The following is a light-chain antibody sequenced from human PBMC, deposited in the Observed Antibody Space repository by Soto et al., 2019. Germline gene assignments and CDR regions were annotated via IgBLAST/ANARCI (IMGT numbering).Light chain of an antibody. CDR1: QNVGSRY. CDR3: QQYGSSPRT. CDR2: GTS. Sequence: EIVLTQSPGTPSLSPGARATLSCRASQNVGSRYLAWYQQKPGQAPRLLIYGTSNRATGIPDRFSGSGSGTDFSLTISSLEPGDLAVYYCQQYGSSPRTFGQGTKVEIK. V-gene: IGKV3-20*01. J-gene: IGKJ1*01.